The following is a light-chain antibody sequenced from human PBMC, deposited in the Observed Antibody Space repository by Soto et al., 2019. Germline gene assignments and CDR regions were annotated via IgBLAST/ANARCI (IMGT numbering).Light chain of an antibody. J-gene: IGKJ4*01. CDR3: QRNYNAPLT. Sequence: DIQLTQSPSSLSASVGHRVTITCRVSLGISSYLNWYRQKPGKVPKLLIYSASNLQSGVPSRFSGSGSGTDFTLTISSLQPEDVATYYCQRNYNAPLTFGGGTKVDIK. CDR1: LGISSY. V-gene: IGKV1-27*01. CDR2: SAS.